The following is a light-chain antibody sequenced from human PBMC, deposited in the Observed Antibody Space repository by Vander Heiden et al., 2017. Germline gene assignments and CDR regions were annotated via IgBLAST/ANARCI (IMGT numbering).Light chain of an antibody. J-gene: IGKJ4*01. CDR1: QSINKN. Sequence: ERLMTQSPATLSVSPGERVTLSCRASQSINKNLAWYQQKPGQAPRLLISDASTRATGTPARFSGSGSWTDFTLTISSLQSEDFAVYYCQQYFSWPLTFGGGTRVEIK. CDR2: DAS. V-gene: IGKV3-15*01. CDR3: QQYFSWPLT.